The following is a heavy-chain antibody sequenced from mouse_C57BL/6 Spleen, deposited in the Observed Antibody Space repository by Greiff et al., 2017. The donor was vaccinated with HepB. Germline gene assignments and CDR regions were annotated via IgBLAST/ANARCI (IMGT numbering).Heavy chain of an antibody. Sequence: VQLKQSGPELVKPGASVKISCKASGYSFTGYYMNWVKQSPEKSLEWIGEINPSTGGTTYNQKFKAKATLTVDKSSSTAYMKRKSLTSEDSAVYYCATGIYFDYWGQGTTLTVSS. CDR3: ATGIYFDY. V-gene: IGHV1-42*01. D-gene: IGHD4-1*01. CDR2: INPSTGGT. J-gene: IGHJ2*01. CDR1: GYSFTGYY.